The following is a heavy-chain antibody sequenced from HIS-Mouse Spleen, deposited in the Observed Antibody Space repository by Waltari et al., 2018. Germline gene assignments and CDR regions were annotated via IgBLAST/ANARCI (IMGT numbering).Heavy chain of an antibody. V-gene: IGHV4-34*01. CDR3: ARGGDYYWFDP. D-gene: IGHD3-10*01. CDR1: GGSFSGYY. CDR2: INHSGST. Sequence: QVQLQQWGAGLLKPSETLSLTCAVYGGSFSGYYWSWIRQPPGKGLEWIGEINHSGSTNYSPSLKSRVTISVDTSKTQFSLKLSSVTAADTAVYYCARGGDYYWFDPWGQGTLVTVSS. J-gene: IGHJ5*02.